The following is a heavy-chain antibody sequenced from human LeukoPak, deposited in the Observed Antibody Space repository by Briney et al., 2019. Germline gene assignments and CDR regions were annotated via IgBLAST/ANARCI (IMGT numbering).Heavy chain of an antibody. CDR3: AKDNPAVVPAALSLYYFDY. CDR2: ISYDGSNK. V-gene: IGHV3-30-3*01. D-gene: IGHD2-2*01. Sequence: PGRSLRLSCAASGFTFSSYAMHWVRQAPGKGLEWVAVISYDGSNKYYADSVKGRFTISRDNSKNTLYLQMNSLRAEDTAVYYCAKDNPAVVPAALSLYYFDYWGQGTLVTVSS. J-gene: IGHJ4*02. CDR1: GFTFSSYA.